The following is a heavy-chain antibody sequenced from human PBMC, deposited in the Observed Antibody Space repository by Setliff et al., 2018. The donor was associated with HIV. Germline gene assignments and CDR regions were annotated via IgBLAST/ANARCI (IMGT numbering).Heavy chain of an antibody. Sequence: SVKVSCKASADTFSSYAISWVRQAPGQGLEWMGGIIPIFGTANYAQKFQGRVTITADKSTSTAYMELSSLRSEDTAVYFCARERITMIRGVNGDYWGQGTLVTV. V-gene: IGHV1-69*06. CDR3: ARERITMIRGVNGDY. CDR1: ADTFSSYA. CDR2: IIPIFGTA. J-gene: IGHJ4*02. D-gene: IGHD3-10*01.